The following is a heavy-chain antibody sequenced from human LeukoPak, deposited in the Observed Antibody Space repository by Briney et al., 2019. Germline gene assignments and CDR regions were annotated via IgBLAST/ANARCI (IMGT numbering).Heavy chain of an antibody. V-gene: IGHV3-20*04. J-gene: IGHJ5*02. CDR2: IYWNGGST. Sequence: PGGSLRLSCAASGFTFDDYGMSWVRQGPGKGLEWVSGIYWNGGSTGYADSVKGRFTISRDNSKNTLYLQMNSLKTEDTAVYYCTTEGYCSSTSCPQFDPWGQGTLVTVSS. CDR3: TTEGYCSSTSCPQFDP. D-gene: IGHD2-2*01. CDR1: GFTFDDYG.